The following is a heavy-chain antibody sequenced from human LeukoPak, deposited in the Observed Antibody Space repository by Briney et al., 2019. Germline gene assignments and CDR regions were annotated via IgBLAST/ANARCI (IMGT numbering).Heavy chain of an antibody. Sequence: SSETLSLTCTVSGGPISSYYWSWIRQPAGRGLEWIGHIYTSGSTNSNPSLKSRVTMSVDTSKNQFSLKLSSVTAADTAVYYCARSTRVYGSGSYLAFDYWGQGTLVTVSS. CDR2: IYTSGST. CDR3: ARSTRVYGSGSYLAFDY. D-gene: IGHD3-10*01. V-gene: IGHV4-4*07. CDR1: GGPISSYY. J-gene: IGHJ4*02.